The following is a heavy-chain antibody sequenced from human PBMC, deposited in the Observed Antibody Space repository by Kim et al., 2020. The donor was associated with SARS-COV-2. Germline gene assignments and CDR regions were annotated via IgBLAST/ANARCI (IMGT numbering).Heavy chain of an antibody. CDR3: ARQPRDWGDWYFDL. Sequence: SETLSLTCTVSGGSISSYYWSWIRQPPGKGLEWIGYIYYSGSTNYNPSLKSRVTISVDTSKNQFSLKLSSVTAADTAVYYCARQPRDWGDWYFDLWGRGTLVTVSS. J-gene: IGHJ2*01. CDR1: GGSISSYY. CDR2: IYYSGST. D-gene: IGHD7-27*01. V-gene: IGHV4-59*08.